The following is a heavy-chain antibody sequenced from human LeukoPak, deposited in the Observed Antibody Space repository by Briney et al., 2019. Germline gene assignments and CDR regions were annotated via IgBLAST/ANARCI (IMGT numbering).Heavy chain of an antibody. Sequence: PSETLSLTCTVSGGSTSSYYWSWIRQPPGKELEWIGYIYNSGSTNYNPSLKSRVTISEDTSKNQFSLKLISVTAADTAVYYCARRGNWGFFDYWGQGTLVIVSS. CDR2: IYNSGST. V-gene: IGHV4-59*01. J-gene: IGHJ4*02. CDR3: ARRGNWGFFDY. CDR1: GGSTSSYY. D-gene: IGHD7-27*01.